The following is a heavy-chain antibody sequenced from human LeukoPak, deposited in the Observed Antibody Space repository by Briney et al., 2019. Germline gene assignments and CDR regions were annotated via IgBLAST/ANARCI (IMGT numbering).Heavy chain of an antibody. V-gene: IGHV4-59*01. D-gene: IGHD6-19*01. CDR1: GGSFSGYY. CDR3: ASLSSGWYVFDY. Sequence: SETLSLTCAVYGGSFSGYYWSWIRQPPGKGLEWIGYIYYSGSTNYNPSLKSRVTISVDTSKNQFSLKLSSVTAADTAVYYCASLSSGWYVFDYWGQGTLVTVSS. CDR2: IYYSGST. J-gene: IGHJ4*02.